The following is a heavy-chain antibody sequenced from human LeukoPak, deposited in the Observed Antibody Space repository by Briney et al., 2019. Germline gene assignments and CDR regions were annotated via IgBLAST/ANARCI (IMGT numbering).Heavy chain of an antibody. D-gene: IGHD3-22*01. CDR3: ARGTYYSDSSGYSYYSYYYMDV. CDR1: GGSISGYY. CDR2: IFYSGST. V-gene: IGHV4-59*01. Sequence: SETLSLTCNVSGGSISGYYWTWIRQPPGKGLEWIGYIFYSGSTNYNPSLKSRVTISLDTSKNQFSLKLTSVTAADTAVYFCARGTYYSDSSGYSYYSYYYMDVWGKGTTVTISS. J-gene: IGHJ6*03.